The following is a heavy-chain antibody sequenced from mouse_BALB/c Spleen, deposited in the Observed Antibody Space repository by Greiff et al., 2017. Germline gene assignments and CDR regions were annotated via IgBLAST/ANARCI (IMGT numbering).Heavy chain of an antibody. V-gene: IGHV3-8*02. J-gene: IGHJ1*01. CDR3: ARSPNWDVWYFDV. CDR2: ISYSGST. Sequence: EVKVVESGPSLVKPSQTLSLTCSVTGDSITSGYWNWIRKFPGNKLEYMGYISYSGSTYYNPSLKSRISITRDTSKNQYYLQLNSVTTEDTATYYCARSPNWDVWYFDVWGAGTTVTVSS. D-gene: IGHD4-1*02. CDR1: GDSITSGY.